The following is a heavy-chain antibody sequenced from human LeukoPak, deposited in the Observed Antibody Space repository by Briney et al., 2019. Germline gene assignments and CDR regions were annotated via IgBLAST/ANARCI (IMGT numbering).Heavy chain of an antibody. Sequence: PGGSLRLSCAASGFTFGSYSMNWVRQAPGKGLEWVSYISSSATSIYYADSVKGRFTISRDNAKNSLYLQMNSLRVEDTAVYYCARGSIVGGGSRFDYWGQGTLVTVSS. CDR2: ISSSATSI. D-gene: IGHD1-26*01. CDR3: ARGSIVGGGSRFDY. CDR1: GFTFGSYS. V-gene: IGHV3-48*01. J-gene: IGHJ4*02.